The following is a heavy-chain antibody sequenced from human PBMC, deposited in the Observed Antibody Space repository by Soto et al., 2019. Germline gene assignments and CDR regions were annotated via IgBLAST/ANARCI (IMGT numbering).Heavy chain of an antibody. CDR2: VYYSGST. CDR3: AASGTIRATNFDY. V-gene: IGHV4-61*01. J-gene: IGHJ4*02. CDR1: RGSVSNNNYY. Sequence: QLQLLESGPGLVKPSETLSLTCSVSRGSVSNNNYYWSWIRQPPGKGLKWLGLVYYSGSTNNNPALMSRYXXSXAXXENQFALRLSSVTAADAAVYYCAASGTIRATNFDYWGQGALVTVSS. D-gene: IGHD3-3*02.